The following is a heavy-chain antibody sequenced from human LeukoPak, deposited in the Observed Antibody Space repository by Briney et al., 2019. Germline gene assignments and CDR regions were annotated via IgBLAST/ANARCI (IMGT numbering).Heavy chain of an antibody. Sequence: ASVKVSCKASGYTFTSYGISWVRQAPGQGLEWMGWISGYNGNTHYAQKLQGRVTMTTDTSTTTAYMELRSLRSDDTAVYYCARDEARYSRGYYPNWFDPWGQGTLVTVSS. CDR2: ISGYNGNT. J-gene: IGHJ5*02. V-gene: IGHV1-18*01. D-gene: IGHD3-22*01. CDR1: GYTFTSYG. CDR3: ARDEARYSRGYYPNWFDP.